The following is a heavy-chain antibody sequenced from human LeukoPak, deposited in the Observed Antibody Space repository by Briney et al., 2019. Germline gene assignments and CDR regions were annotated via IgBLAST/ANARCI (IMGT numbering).Heavy chain of an antibody. CDR2: IYYSGST. CDR1: GGSISSSSYY. Sequence: SETLSLTCTVSGGSISSSSYYWGWIRQPPGKGLEWIGSIYYSGSTYYNPSLKSRVTISVDTSKNQFSLKLSSVTAADTAVYYCARQIFQLGINWFDPWGQGTLVTVSS. V-gene: IGHV4-39*01. D-gene: IGHD7-27*01. J-gene: IGHJ5*02. CDR3: ARQIFQLGINWFDP.